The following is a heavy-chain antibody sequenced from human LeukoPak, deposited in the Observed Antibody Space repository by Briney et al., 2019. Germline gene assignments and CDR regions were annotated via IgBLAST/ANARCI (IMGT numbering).Heavy chain of an antibody. J-gene: IGHJ5*02. CDR1: GFTFSTHA. Sequence: GGSLRLSCAASGFTFSTHAMNWVRQAPGKGLEWVSGISGSGGSTYYADSVKGRFTISRDNSKNTLYLQMITLRAEDTAVYYCAKDAMAVAGNVYWFDPWGQGTLVTVSS. CDR3: AKDAMAVAGNVYWFDP. CDR2: ISGSGGST. V-gene: IGHV3-23*01. D-gene: IGHD6-19*01.